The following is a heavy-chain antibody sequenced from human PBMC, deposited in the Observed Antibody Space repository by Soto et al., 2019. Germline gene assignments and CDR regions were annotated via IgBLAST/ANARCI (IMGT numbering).Heavy chain of an antibody. J-gene: IGHJ4*02. CDR2: ISSSSSYI. CDR3: AREILGYSSGWYRSFDY. D-gene: IGHD6-19*01. V-gene: IGHV3-21*01. Sequence: GGSLRLSCAASGFTFSSYSMNWVRQAPGKGLEWVSSISSSSSYIYYADSVKGRFTISRDNAKNSLYLQMNSLRAEDTAVYYCAREILGYSSGWYRSFDYWGQGTLVTVSS. CDR1: GFTFSSYS.